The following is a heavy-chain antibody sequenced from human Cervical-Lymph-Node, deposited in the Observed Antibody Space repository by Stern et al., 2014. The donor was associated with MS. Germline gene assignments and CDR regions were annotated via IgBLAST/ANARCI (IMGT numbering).Heavy chain of an antibody. Sequence: EVQLVESGGGLVQPGGSLRLSCAASGFTFDSYSMHWVRQVPGQGLVWVSRINTDGSSPRYADSVKGRFTISRDNAKNMLYLEMNSLRAEDTALYYCSASNWYFFDYWGQGTLVTVSS. D-gene: IGHD2-2*01. V-gene: IGHV3-74*02. CDR1: GFTFDSYS. J-gene: IGHJ4*02. CDR3: SASNWYFFDY. CDR2: INTDGSSP.